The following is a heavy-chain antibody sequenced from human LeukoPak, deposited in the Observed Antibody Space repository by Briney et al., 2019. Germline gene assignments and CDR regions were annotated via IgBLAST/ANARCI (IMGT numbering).Heavy chain of an antibody. D-gene: IGHD1-14*01. J-gene: IGHJ4*02. Sequence: GGSLRLSCAASGFTFSSYGMNWVRQAPGKGLEWVSSISSSSSYIYYADSLEGRFTISRDNAKNSLYLQMNSLRAEDTAVYYCAKEAEDSFDYWGQGTLVTVSS. CDR1: GFTFSSYG. V-gene: IGHV3-21*01. CDR3: AKEAEDSFDY. CDR2: ISSSSSYI.